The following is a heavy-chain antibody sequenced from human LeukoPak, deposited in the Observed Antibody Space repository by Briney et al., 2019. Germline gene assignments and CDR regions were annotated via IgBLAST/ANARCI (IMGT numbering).Heavy chain of an antibody. CDR2: INSKTDGGTT. D-gene: IGHD4-23*01. Sequence: GGSLRLSCAASGFTFSNAWMSWVRQAPGKGLECVGRINSKTDGGTTDYAAPVKGRFTISRDDSKNTLSLHMNSLKTEDTAMYYCTTEVGTPMYYFDYWGQGTLVTVSS. J-gene: IGHJ4*02. CDR1: GFTFSNAW. CDR3: TTEVGTPMYYFDY. V-gene: IGHV3-15*01.